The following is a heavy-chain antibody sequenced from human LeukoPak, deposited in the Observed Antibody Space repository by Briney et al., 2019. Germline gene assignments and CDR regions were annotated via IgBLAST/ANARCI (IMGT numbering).Heavy chain of an antibody. J-gene: IGHJ6*03. CDR2: IWYDGSNK. V-gene: IGHV3-33*01. D-gene: IGHD6-6*01. CDR3: ARSPMPSSSWGLTYYYYMDV. CDR1: GFTFSSYG. Sequence: GGSLRLSCAASGFTFSSYGRYWVRQAPGKGLEWVAVIWYDGSNKYYADSVKGRFTISRDNSKNTLYLQMNSLRAEDTAVYYCARSPMPSSSWGLTYYYYMDVWGKGTTVTVSS.